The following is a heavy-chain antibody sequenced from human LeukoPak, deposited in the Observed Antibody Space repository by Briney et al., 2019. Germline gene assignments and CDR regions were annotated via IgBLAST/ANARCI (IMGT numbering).Heavy chain of an antibody. CDR3: ARGRRRLGTTGTDPAFDY. CDR2: INHSGST. Sequence: SETLSLTCTVSGGSISSGDYYWSWIRQPPGKGLEWIGEINHSGSTNYNPSLKSRVTISVDTSKNQFSLKLSSVTAADTAVYYCARGRRRLGTTGTDPAFDYWGQGTLVTVSS. J-gene: IGHJ4*02. D-gene: IGHD1-1*01. CDR1: GGSISSGDYY. V-gene: IGHV4-39*07.